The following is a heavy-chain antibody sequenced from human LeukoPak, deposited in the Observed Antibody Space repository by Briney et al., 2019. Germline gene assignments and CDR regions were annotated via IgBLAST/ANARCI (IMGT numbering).Heavy chain of an antibody. CDR3: ARVARGGYSYGFDY. D-gene: IGHD5-18*01. CDR2: MNLNSGHT. J-gene: IGHJ4*02. V-gene: IGHV1-8*03. CDR1: GYTFTSYD. Sequence: SVSLSCTASGYTFTSYDINWVRDAPGQGLEWMGGMNLNSGHTGYAQTSQDRVTINRNTPISTAYMELSSLRYEDTAVYFCARVARGGYSYGFDYWGQGTLVTVSS.